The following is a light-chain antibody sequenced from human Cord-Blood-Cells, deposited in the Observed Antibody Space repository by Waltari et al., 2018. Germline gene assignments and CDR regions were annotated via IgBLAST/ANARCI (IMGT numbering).Light chain of an antibody. J-gene: IGKJ1*01. CDR3: QQYYSTSTWT. V-gene: IGKV4-1*01. Sequence: DIVMTQSPDSLAVSLGERATINCKPSQSVLYSSNNKNYLAWYQQKPGQPPKLLIYWASTRESGVPDRFSGSGSGTDFTLTISSLQAEDVAVYYCQQYYSTSTWTFGQGTKVEIK. CDR2: WAS. CDR1: QSVLYSSNNKNY.